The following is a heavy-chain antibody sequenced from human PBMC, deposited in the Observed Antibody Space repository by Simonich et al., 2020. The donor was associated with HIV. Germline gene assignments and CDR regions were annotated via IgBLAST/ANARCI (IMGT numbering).Heavy chain of an antibody. CDR1: GFTFSNYA. CDR2: VWYDGTSK. CDR3: AKPRHPFYENTLELDY. J-gene: IGHJ4*02. Sequence: ESGGGVVQPGRSLRLSCAASGFTFSNYAMHWVRQAPGKGLDWVAVVWYDGTSKFSADSVKGRFTNSRDNAKNTLYLQMNSLRSEDTAMYYCAKPRHPFYENTLELDYWGQGTLVTVSS. D-gene: IGHD3-22*01. V-gene: IGHV3-33*08.